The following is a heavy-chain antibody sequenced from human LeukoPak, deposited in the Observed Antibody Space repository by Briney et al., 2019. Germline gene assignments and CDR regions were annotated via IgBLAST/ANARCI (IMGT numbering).Heavy chain of an antibody. V-gene: IGHV5-51*01. CDR2: LYPGASDT. Sequence: PGESLQICGEGSGSNFPIYWIGGVRPEPGKGLEWMGILYPGASDTRYSPSFQRQVPISADKSISTAYLQWSSLKASDTAMYYCARRGYIYHDGFDMWGQGTLVTVSS. CDR1: GSNFPIYW. D-gene: IGHD5-18*01. CDR3: ARRGYIYHDGFDM. J-gene: IGHJ3*02.